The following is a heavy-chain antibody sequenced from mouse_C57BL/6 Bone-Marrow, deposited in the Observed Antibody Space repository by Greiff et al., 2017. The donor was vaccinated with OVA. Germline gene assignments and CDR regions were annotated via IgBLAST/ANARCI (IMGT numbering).Heavy chain of an antibody. CDR1: GFTFSSYA. V-gene: IGHV5-4*01. D-gene: IGHD2-4*01. Sequence: EVQVVESGGGLVKPGGSLKLSCAASGFTFSSYAMSWVRQTPEKRLEWVATISDGGSYTYYPDNVKGRFTISRDNAKNNLYLQMSHLKSEDTAMYYCARDDYDGAWFAYWGQGTLVTVSA. CDR2: ISDGGSYT. J-gene: IGHJ3*01. CDR3: ARDDYDGAWFAY.